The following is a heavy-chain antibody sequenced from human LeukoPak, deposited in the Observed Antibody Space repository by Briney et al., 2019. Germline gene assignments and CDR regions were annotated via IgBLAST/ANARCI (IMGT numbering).Heavy chain of an antibody. CDR1: GFTVSSNY. Sequence: GGSLRLSCAASGFTVSSNYMSWVRQAPGKGLEWVSVIYTGGGTYYTDSVKDRFTISRDNSKNTLYLQMNSLRAEDTAVYYCARWNDGWEFDYWGQGTLVSVSS. CDR2: IYTGGGT. D-gene: IGHD1-1*01. CDR3: ARWNDGWEFDY. V-gene: IGHV3-66*01. J-gene: IGHJ4*02.